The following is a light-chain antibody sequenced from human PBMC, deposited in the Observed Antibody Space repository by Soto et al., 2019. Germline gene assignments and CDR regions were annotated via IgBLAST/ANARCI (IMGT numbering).Light chain of an antibody. J-gene: IGKJ1*01. CDR2: KAS. V-gene: IGKV1-5*03. Sequence: IQLTQSPSSLSASIGDRVTITCRASQGIRNDLSWYQQKPGKAPKLLIYKASTLKSGVPSRFSGSGSGTEFTLTISSLQPDDFATYYCQHYNSYSEAFGQGTKVDIK. CDR1: QGIRND. CDR3: QHYNSYSEA.